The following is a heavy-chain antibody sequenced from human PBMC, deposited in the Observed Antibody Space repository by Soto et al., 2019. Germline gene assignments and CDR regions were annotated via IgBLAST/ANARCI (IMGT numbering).Heavy chain of an antibody. V-gene: IGHV3-7*05. CDR3: ATSSGSS. CDR1: GFTFSTYW. Sequence: EVQLVESGGGLVQPGGSLRLSCAASGFTFSTYWMSWVRQAPGKGLEWVANIKEDGSEKYYVDFVKGRFTISRDNANNLLYLQINRLRDEDTAVYYCATSSGSSWGQGTLVTVSS. D-gene: IGHD3-22*01. CDR2: IKEDGSEK. J-gene: IGHJ5*02.